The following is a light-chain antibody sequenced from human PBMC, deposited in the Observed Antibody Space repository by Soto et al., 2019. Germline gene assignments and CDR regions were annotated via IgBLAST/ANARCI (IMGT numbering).Light chain of an antibody. Sequence: QSALTQPASVSGSPGQSITISCTGTSSNVGSYKLVSWYQQHPGKAPKLMIFEVNKRPSGVSNRFSGSKSGNTASLTISGLQAADEADYYCSLYTSENTYVFGTGTKLTVL. CDR2: EVN. CDR3: SLYTSENTYV. J-gene: IGLJ1*01. V-gene: IGLV2-14*02. CDR1: SSNVGSYKL.